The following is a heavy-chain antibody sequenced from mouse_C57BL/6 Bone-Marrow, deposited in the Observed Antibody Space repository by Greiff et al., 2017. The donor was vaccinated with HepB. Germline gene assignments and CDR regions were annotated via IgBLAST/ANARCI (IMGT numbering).Heavy chain of an antibody. D-gene: IGHD1-1*01. Sequence: VQLQQSGAELVRPGASVTLSCKASGYTFTDYEMHWVKQTPVHGLEWIGAIYPETGGTAYNQKFKGKAILTADKSSSTAYMELRSLTSEDSAVYYCTRHATTVPSFAYWGQGTLVTVSA. CDR2: IYPETGGT. CDR3: TRHATTVPSFAY. V-gene: IGHV1-15*01. J-gene: IGHJ3*01. CDR1: GYTFTDYE.